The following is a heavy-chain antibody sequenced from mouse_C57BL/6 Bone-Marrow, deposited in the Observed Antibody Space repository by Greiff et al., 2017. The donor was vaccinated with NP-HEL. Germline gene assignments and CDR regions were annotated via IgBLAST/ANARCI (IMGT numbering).Heavy chain of an antibody. CDR3: TRPSIYYYGSSYHWYFDV. CDR2: IRNKANNHAT. V-gene: IGHV6-6*01. CDR1: GFTFSDAW. D-gene: IGHD1-1*01. J-gene: IGHJ1*03. Sequence: DVKLVESGGGLVQPGGSMKLSCAASGFTFSDAWMDWVRQSPEKGLEWVAEIRNKANNHATYYAESVKGRFTISRDDSNSSVYLQMNSLRAEDTGIYYCTRPSIYYYGSSYHWYFDVWGTGTTVTVSS.